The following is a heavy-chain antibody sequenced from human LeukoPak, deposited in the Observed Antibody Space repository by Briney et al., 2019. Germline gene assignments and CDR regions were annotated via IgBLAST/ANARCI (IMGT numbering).Heavy chain of an antibody. D-gene: IGHD3-3*01. CDR3: ARAPSIRFLTPYFDY. CDR1: GGTFSSHA. V-gene: IGHV1-69*13. J-gene: IGHJ4*02. CDR2: IIPIFGSA. Sequence: SVKVSCKASGGTFSSHAISWVRQAPGQGLEWMGGIIPIFGSANYAQKFQGRVTITADESASTAYMDLSSLRSEDTAVYYCARAPSIRFLTPYFDYWGQGTLVTVSS.